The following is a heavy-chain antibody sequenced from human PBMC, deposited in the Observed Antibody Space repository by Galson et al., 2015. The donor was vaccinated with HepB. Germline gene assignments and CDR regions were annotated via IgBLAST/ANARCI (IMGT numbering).Heavy chain of an antibody. V-gene: IGHV3-23*01. D-gene: IGHD3-16*01. CDR3: AKGGPGRIGMMINRSLGFDP. CDR2: ITGGGERT. Sequence: SLRLSCATSGFRFTKYSMRWVRQAPGKGLQWVSAITGGGERTYYADSVKGRFPTSRDSSSNTVFLLMTSLRVDDTAVYYCAKGGPGRIGMMINRSLGFDPWGQGTLVIVSS. CDR1: GFRFTKYS. J-gene: IGHJ5*02.